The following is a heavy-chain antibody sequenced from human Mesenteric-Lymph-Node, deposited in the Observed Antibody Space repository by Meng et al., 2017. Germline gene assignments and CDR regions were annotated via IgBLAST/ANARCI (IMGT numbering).Heavy chain of an antibody. D-gene: IGHD3-22*01. Sequence: GESLKISCAASGFTFSSYAMHWVRQAPGKGLEWVAVISYDGSNKYYADSVKGRFTISRDNSKNTLYLQMNSLRAEDTAVYYCARAPDDSSGYYYGGVYAFDIWGQGTMVTVSS. CDR1: GFTFSSYA. V-gene: IGHV3-30*04. J-gene: IGHJ3*02. CDR3: ARAPDDSSGYYYGGVYAFDI. CDR2: ISYDGSNK.